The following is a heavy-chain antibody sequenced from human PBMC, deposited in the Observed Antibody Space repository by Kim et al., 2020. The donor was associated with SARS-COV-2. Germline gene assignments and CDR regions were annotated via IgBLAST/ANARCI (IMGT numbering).Heavy chain of an antibody. CDR3: ARGGRFCTTTSCFPGGDY. V-gene: IGHV3-11*04. D-gene: IGHD2-2*01. Sequence: GRLTISRDNAKNSLHLQMNSLRAEDTAVYYCARGGRFCTTTSCFPGGDYWGQGTLVTVSS. J-gene: IGHJ4*02.